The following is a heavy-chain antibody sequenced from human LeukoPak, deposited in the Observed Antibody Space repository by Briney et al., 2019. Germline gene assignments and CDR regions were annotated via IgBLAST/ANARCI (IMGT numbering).Heavy chain of an antibody. Sequence: PSETLSLTCAVSGGSISSSNWWSWVRQPPGKGLEWIGEIYHSGSTNYNPSLKSRVTISVDKSKNQFSLKLSSVTAADTAVYYCASGTMIVAGGAFDIWGQGTMVTVSS. D-gene: IGHD3-22*01. V-gene: IGHV4-4*02. J-gene: IGHJ3*02. CDR3: ASGTMIVAGGAFDI. CDR1: GGSISSSNW. CDR2: IYHSGST.